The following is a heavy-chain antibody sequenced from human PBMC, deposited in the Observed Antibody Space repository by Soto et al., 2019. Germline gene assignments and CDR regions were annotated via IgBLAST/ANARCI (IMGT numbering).Heavy chain of an antibody. CDR1: GADINTYS. Sequence: PSETLSLTFSVSGADINTYSWTWIRQPAGKGLEWIFRIYNSASINYNPSLKGRVTLSVDTSTDQVSLRLASVTAADTAIYYCARDREAGYNSYYGMHXWGQGTTLTVS. J-gene: IGHJ6*02. CDR2: IYNSASI. CDR3: ARDREAGYNSYYGMHX. D-gene: IGHD6-19*01. V-gene: IGHV4-4*07.